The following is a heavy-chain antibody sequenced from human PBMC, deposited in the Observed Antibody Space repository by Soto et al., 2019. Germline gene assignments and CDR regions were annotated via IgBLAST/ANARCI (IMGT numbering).Heavy chain of an antibody. V-gene: IGHV3-21*01. Sequence: GGSLRLSCAASGFTFSTYRMTWVRQAPGKGLEWVSSITSSGYTYYADYVKGRVTISRENAKKSLFLEMNSLRAEDTAVYYCARGRLDYSSYFEHWGQGTLVTVSS. D-gene: IGHD2-15*01. CDR2: ITSSGYT. CDR1: GFTFSTYR. J-gene: IGHJ4*02. CDR3: ARGRLDYSSYFEH.